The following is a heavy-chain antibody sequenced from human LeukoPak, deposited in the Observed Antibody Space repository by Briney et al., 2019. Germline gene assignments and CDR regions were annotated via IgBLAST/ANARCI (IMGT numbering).Heavy chain of an antibody. Sequence: PSETLSLTCTVSGGSISSYYWSWIRQPPGKGLEWIGYIYYSGSTNYNPSLKSRVTISVATSKNQFSLKLSSVTAADTAVYYCARGEGHRAFDIWGQGTMVTVSS. CDR3: ARGEGHRAFDI. J-gene: IGHJ3*02. CDR1: GGSISSYY. V-gene: IGHV4-59*01. CDR2: IYYSGST. D-gene: IGHD3-16*01.